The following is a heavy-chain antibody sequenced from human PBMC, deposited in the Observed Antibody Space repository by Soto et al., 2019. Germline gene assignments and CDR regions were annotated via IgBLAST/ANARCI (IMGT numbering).Heavy chain of an antibody. V-gene: IGHV3-73*01. CDR1: GFTFSGSA. Sequence: PGGSLRLSCAASGFTFSGSAMHWVRQASGKGLEWVGRIRSKANSYATAYAASVKGRFTISRDDSKNTAYLQMNSLKTEDTAVYYCTRQFSGVVAATYYWGQGTLVTVSS. CDR2: IRSKANSYAT. J-gene: IGHJ4*02. CDR3: TRQFSGVVAATYY. D-gene: IGHD2-15*01.